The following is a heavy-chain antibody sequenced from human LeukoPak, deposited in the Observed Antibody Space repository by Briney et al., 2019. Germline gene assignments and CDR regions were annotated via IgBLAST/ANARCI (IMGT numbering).Heavy chain of an antibody. CDR1: GGSISSSSYY. CDR3: ARKFGSVNWFDP. V-gene: IGHV4-39*01. CDR2: IYYSGST. Sequence: SETLSLTCTVSGGSISSSSYYWGWLRQPPGKGLEWIGSIYYSGSTYYNPSLKSRVTISVDTSKNQFSLKLSSVTAADTAVYYCARKFGSVNWFDPWGQGTLVTVSS. D-gene: IGHD3-10*01. J-gene: IGHJ5*02.